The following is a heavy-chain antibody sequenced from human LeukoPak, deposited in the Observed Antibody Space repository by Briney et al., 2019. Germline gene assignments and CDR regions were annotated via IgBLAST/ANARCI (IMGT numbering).Heavy chain of an antibody. CDR3: ARDMGYFAGTFDY. D-gene: IGHD3-9*01. CDR1: GFTFSSYW. J-gene: IGHJ4*02. Sequence: PGGSLRLSCAASGFTFSSYWMSWVRQAPGKGLEWVANIKQDGSEKYYVDSVKGRFTISRDNAKNSLYLRMNSLRAEDTAVYYCARDMGYFAGTFDYWGQGTLVTVSS. V-gene: IGHV3-7*01. CDR2: IKQDGSEK.